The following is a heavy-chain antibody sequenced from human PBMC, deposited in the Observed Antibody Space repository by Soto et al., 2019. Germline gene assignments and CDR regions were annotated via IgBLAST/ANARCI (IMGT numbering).Heavy chain of an antibody. Sequence: EVQLVESGGGLVKPGGSLRLSCAASGFTFTNHNMNWVRQAPGKGLEWVSSISSSSSFRNYADSVKGRFSISRDNDKNLVYLQMDSLRAEVTTVYYCARDPPLSVLVVLATDDFWGQGTLVTVSS. CDR2: ISSSSSFR. D-gene: IGHD3-16*01. V-gene: IGHV3-21*02. J-gene: IGHJ4*02. CDR1: GFTFTNHN. CDR3: ARDPPLSVLVVLATDDF.